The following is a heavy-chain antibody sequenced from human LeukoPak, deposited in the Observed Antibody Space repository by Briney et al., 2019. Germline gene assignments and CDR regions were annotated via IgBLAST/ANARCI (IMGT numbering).Heavy chain of an antibody. V-gene: IGHV3-7*01. Sequence: GGFLRLSCAASGLTFSSYTMNWVRQPPGKGLEWVANIKQDGSEKYYVGSVKGGFTISRDNAKNSLDLQMNSLRAEDTAVYYCARSSGWEPCFQHWGQGTLVTVSS. D-gene: IGHD6-19*01. CDR3: ARSSGWEPCFQH. CDR1: GLTFSSYT. CDR2: IKQDGSEK. J-gene: IGHJ1*01.